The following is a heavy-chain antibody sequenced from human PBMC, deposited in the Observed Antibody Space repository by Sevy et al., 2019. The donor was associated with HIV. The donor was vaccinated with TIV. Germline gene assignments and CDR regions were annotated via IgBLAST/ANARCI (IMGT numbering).Heavy chain of an antibody. Sequence: ASVKVSCKASGYTFTSYDINWVRQATGQGLEWMGWMNPNSGNTDHAQEFQGRVNMTRNTSKSTAYMGLSSLRFEETAVYYCGRGRETKSLDVWGQGTTVTVSS. J-gene: IGHJ6*02. CDR1: GYTFTSYD. CDR2: MNPNSGNT. V-gene: IGHV1-8*01. CDR3: GRGRETKSLDV. D-gene: IGHD1-26*01.